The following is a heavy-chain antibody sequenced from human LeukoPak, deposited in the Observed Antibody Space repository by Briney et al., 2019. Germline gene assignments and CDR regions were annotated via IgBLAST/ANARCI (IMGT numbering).Heavy chain of an antibody. CDR1: GYTFTGYY. D-gene: IGHD2-2*01. J-gene: IGHJ4*02. CDR3: ARSTPLLGSCSSTSCYGGKTFDY. CDR2: INPNSGGT. Sequence: ASVKVSCKASGYTFTGYYIHWVRQAPGQGVEWMGWINPNSGGTNYAQKFQGRATMTRDTSISTAYMELSRLRSDDTAVYYCARSTPLLGSCSSTSCYGGKTFDYWGQGTLVTVSS. V-gene: IGHV1-2*02.